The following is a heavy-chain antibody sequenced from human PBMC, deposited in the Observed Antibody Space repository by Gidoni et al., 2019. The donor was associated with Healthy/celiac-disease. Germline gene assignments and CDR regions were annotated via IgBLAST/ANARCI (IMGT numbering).Heavy chain of an antibody. J-gene: IGHJ3*02. D-gene: IGHD1-26*01. CDR3: AKDPWEIVGATQDAFDI. Sequence: EVQLLESGGGLVQPGGYLRLPGAASGFTFSSQAMSWVRQAPGKGLEWVSAISGSGGSTYYADSVKGRFTISRDNSKNTLYLQMNSLRAEDTAVYYCAKDPWEIVGATQDAFDIWGQGTMVTVSS. V-gene: IGHV3-23*01. CDR1: GFTFSSQA. CDR2: ISGSGGST.